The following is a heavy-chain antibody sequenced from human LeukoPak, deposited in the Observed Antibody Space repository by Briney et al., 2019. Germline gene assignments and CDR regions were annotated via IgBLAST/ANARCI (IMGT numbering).Heavy chain of an antibody. J-gene: IGHJ4*02. Sequence: SETLSLTCTVSGGSISSYYWSWIRQPPGKGLEWIGYIYCSGSTNYNPSLKSRVTISVDTSKNQFSLKLSSVTAADTAVYYCARGGGYGSGSYLFDYWGQGTLVTVSS. CDR2: IYCSGST. CDR3: ARGGGYGSGSYLFDY. CDR1: GGSISSYY. V-gene: IGHV4-59*01. D-gene: IGHD3-10*01.